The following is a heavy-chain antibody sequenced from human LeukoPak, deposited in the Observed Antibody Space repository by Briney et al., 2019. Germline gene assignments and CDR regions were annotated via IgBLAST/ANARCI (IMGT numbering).Heavy chain of an antibody. J-gene: IGHJ4*01. D-gene: IGHD2-21*02. CDR1: GFTFSSYT. CDR2: ISSTSGVI. V-gene: IGHV3-21*01. Sequence: KTGGSLRLSCAASGFTFSSYTMNWVRQAPGKGLEWVSTISSTSGVIYYADSMKGRFTISRDNAKNSLYLQMNRLRAEDTTVNYCVINAVGDLPFDYWGRGTLVAVSS. CDR3: VINAVGDLPFDY.